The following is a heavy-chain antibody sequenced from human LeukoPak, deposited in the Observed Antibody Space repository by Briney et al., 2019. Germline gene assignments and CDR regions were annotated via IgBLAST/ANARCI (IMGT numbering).Heavy chain of an antibody. CDR1: GGSISSYY. J-gene: IGHJ6*03. Sequence: SETRSLTCTVSGGSISSYYWSWIRQPPGKGLEWIGYIYYSGSTNYNPSLKSRVTISVDTSKNQFSLKLSSVTAADTAVYYCASVSSGTWGFYYMDVWGKGTTVTISS. V-gene: IGHV4-59*01. D-gene: IGHD5-12*01. CDR2: IYYSGST. CDR3: ASVSSGTWGFYYMDV.